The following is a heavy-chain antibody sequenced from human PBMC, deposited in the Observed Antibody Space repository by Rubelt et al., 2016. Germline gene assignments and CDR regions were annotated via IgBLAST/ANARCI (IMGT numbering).Heavy chain of an antibody. V-gene: IGHV1-69*04. CDR1: GGTFSSYA. CDR2: IIPNLGIA. CDR3: ARIGKGSHFDY. D-gene: IGHD3-10*01. J-gene: IGHJ4*02. Sequence: QVQLVQSGAEVKKPGSSVKVSCKASGGTFSSYAISWVRQAPGQGLEWMWRIIPNLGIANYAQKFKGRVTSTADKSTSTADMERSSLRSEDTAVYYCARIGKGSHFDYWGQGTLVTVSS.